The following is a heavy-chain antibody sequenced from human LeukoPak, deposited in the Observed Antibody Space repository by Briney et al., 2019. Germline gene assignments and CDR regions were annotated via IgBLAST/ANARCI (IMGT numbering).Heavy chain of an antibody. Sequence: SETLSLTCSVSGDSISSFYWNWIRQSPGRGLEWIGNIHYSGSSIYNPSLRSRVTMSIDTSKKQFFLKLRSVTAADTAVYYCVLAPNSNWFDFWGQGTLVTVSS. V-gene: IGHV4-59*08. J-gene: IGHJ4*02. CDR2: IHYSGSS. CDR1: GDSISSFY. D-gene: IGHD2-15*01. CDR3: VLAPNSNWFDF.